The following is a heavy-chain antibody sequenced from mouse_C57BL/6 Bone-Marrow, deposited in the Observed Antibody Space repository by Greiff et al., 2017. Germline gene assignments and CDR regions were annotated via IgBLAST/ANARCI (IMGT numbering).Heavy chain of an antibody. V-gene: IGHV1-81*01. CDR2: IYPRSGNT. J-gene: IGHJ3*01. Sequence: VQLQQSGAELARPGASVKLSCKASGYTFTSYGISWVKQRTGQGLEWIGEIYPRSGNTYYNEKFKGKATLTADKSSSTAYMELRSLTSEDSAVYLCARGEYDYGAIFAYGGQGTLVTVSA. D-gene: IGHD2-4*01. CDR1: GYTFTSYG. CDR3: ARGEYDYGAIFAY.